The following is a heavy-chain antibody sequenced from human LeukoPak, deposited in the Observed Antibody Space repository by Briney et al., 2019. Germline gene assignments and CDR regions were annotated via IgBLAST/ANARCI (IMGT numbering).Heavy chain of an antibody. CDR2: IYHSGST. CDR3: ASTVTPDGMDV. D-gene: IGHD4-17*01. J-gene: IGHJ6*04. CDR1: GGSISSGGYS. Sequence: HSQTLSLTCAVSGGSISSGGYSWSWIRQPPGKGLEWIGYIYHSGSTYYNPSLKSRVTISVDRSKNQFSLKLSSVTAADTAVYYCASTVTPDGMDVWGKGTTVTVSS. V-gene: IGHV4-30-2*01.